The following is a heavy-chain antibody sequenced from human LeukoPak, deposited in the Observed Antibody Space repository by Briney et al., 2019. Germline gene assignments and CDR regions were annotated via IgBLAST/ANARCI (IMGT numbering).Heavy chain of an antibody. CDR1: GVTFDSFA. CDR3: AKRPTTVTTFGRDY. D-gene: IGHD4-17*01. Sequence: GGSLRLSCAASGVTFDSFAMSWVRQAPGQGLEWLSAISGSGASTYYGDSVKGRFTISRDNSRETLYLQMDSLRAEDTAVYYCAKRPTTVTTFGRDYWGQGTLVTVSS. V-gene: IGHV3-23*01. J-gene: IGHJ4*02. CDR2: ISGSGAST.